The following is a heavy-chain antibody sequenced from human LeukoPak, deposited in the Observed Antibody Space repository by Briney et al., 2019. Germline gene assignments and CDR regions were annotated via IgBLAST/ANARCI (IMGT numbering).Heavy chain of an antibody. CDR1: GFTFSDYY. CDR3: ARDGSYCSSISCYRAWFDP. D-gene: IGHD2-2*02. Sequence: GGSLRLSCAASGFTFSDYYMSWIRQAPGKGLEWVSYISSSGSTIYYADSVKGRFTISRDNAKNSLYLQMNSLRAEDTAVYYCARDGSYCSSISCYRAWFDPWGQGTLVTVSS. V-gene: IGHV3-11*04. CDR2: ISSSGSTI. J-gene: IGHJ5*02.